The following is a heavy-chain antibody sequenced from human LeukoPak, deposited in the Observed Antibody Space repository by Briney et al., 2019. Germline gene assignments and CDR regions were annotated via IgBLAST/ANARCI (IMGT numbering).Heavy chain of an antibody. CDR2: ISGSSSYI. J-gene: IGHJ5*02. CDR1: GFTFSSYS. Sequence: GGSLRLSCAASGFTFSSYSMNWVRLAPGKGLEWVSTISGSSSYIYYADSVKGRFTISRDNANNSLYLQMNSLRAEDTAVYYCARDSTIFEDEMGGESWFDPWGQGTLVTVSS. V-gene: IGHV3-21*01. D-gene: IGHD3-3*01. CDR3: ARDSTIFEDEMGGESWFDP.